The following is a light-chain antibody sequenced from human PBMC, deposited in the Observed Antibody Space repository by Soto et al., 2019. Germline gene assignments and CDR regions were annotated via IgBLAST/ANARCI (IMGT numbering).Light chain of an antibody. Sequence: QSVLTQPPSASGSPGQSVTISCTGTSSDVGGYNYVSWYQQHPGKAPKLMIYEVSKRPSGVPDRFSGSKSGNTASLTVSGLQAEDEADYYCSSYGGSNNYVFGTGTKVIVL. J-gene: IGLJ1*01. CDR3: SSYGGSNNYV. CDR1: SSDVGGYNY. V-gene: IGLV2-8*01. CDR2: EVS.